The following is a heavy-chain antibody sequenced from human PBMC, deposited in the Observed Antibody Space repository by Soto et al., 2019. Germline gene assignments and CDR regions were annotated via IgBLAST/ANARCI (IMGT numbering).Heavy chain of an antibody. J-gene: IGHJ3*02. Sequence: SETLSLTCTLCGGSISSYYWRWIRQPTGKGLEWIGYIYYSGSTNYNPSLKSRVTISVDTSKNQFSLKLSSVTAADTAVYYCARPDSYCSGGSCYSVAFDIWGQGTMVT. CDR3: ARPDSYCSGGSCYSVAFDI. V-gene: IGHV4-59*08. CDR2: IYYSGST. CDR1: GGSISSYY. D-gene: IGHD2-15*01.